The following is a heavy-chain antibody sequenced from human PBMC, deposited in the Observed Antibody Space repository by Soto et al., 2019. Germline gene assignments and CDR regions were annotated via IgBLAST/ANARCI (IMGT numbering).Heavy chain of an antibody. D-gene: IGHD4-17*01. J-gene: IGHJ3*02. Sequence: QVQLVQSGAEVKKPGASVKVSCKSSGYTFTSYGISWVRQAPGQGLEWMGWISAYNGNTNYAQKLQGRVTMTTDTSPSTAYMELRSLRSDVTSVYYCASTVEVADAFDIWGQGTMVTVSS. CDR2: ISAYNGNT. CDR3: ASTVEVADAFDI. CDR1: GYTFTSYG. V-gene: IGHV1-18*01.